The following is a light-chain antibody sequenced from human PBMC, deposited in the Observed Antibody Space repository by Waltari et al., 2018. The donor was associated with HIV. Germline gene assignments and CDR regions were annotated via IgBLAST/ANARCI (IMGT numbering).Light chain of an antibody. J-gene: IGLJ3*02. CDR1: SSNIGSNY. V-gene: IGLV1-47*01. CDR3: AAWDDSLSGLV. CDR2: RNN. Sequence: QSVLTQPPSASGTPGQRVTISCSGSSSNIGSNYGYWYQQLPGTAPKLLIYRNNQRPSGVPDRFSGSKSGTSASLAISGLRSEDEADYHCAAWDDSLSGLVFGGGTKVTVL.